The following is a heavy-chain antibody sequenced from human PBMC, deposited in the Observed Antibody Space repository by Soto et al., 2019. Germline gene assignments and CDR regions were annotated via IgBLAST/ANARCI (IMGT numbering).Heavy chain of an antibody. Sequence: VGSLRLSCAASGFTFSSYSMNWVRQAPGKGLEWVSSISSSSYIYYADSVKGRFTISRDNAKNSLYLQMNSLRAEDTAVYYCARDGDLTTVTTYFDYWGQGTLVTVSS. CDR2: ISSSSYI. D-gene: IGHD4-17*01. CDR1: GFTFSSYS. CDR3: ARDGDLTTVTTYFDY. V-gene: IGHV3-21*01. J-gene: IGHJ4*02.